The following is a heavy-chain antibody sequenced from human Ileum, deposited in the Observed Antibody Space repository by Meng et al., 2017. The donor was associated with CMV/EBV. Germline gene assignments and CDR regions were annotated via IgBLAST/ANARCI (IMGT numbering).Heavy chain of an antibody. D-gene: IGHD6-25*01. J-gene: IGHJ4*02. CDR1: GYTCTSYY. V-gene: IGHV1-46*01. Sequence: SCKASGYTCTSYYMHWVRQAPGQGLEWMGIINPSGGSTSYAQKFQGRVTMTRDTSTSTVYMELSSLRSEDTAVYYCARGRGPVGFDYWGQGTLVTVSS. CDR2: INPSGGST. CDR3: ARGRGPVGFDY.